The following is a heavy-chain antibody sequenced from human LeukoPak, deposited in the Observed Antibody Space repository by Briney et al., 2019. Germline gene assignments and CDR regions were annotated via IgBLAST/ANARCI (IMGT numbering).Heavy chain of an antibody. CDR1: GGSFSGYY. J-gene: IGHJ4*02. Sequence: SETLSLTCAVYGGSFSGYYWSWIRQPPGKGLEWIGEINHSGSTNYNPSLKSRVTISVDTSKNQFSLKLSSVTAADTAVYYCARASIVRGVSLWGQGTLVTVSS. CDR2: INHSGST. V-gene: IGHV4-34*01. CDR3: ARASIVRGVSL. D-gene: IGHD3-10*01.